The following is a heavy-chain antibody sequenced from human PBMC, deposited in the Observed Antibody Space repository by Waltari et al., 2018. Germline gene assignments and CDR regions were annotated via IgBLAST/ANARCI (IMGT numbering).Heavy chain of an antibody. D-gene: IGHD2-8*02. V-gene: IGHV3-30*03. Sequence: QVQLVESGGGVVQPGRSLRLACTASGFTFSEYAMHWVRQAPGKGLGWVAVISYADQKYYADSVKGRFAISRDNSKSTLYLQINSLRAEDTAVYYCARDVDYTGHVWVNVGDYWGQGTLVSVSS. CDR3: ARDVDYTGHVWVNVGDY. J-gene: IGHJ4*02. CDR1: GFTFSEYA. CDR2: ISYADQK.